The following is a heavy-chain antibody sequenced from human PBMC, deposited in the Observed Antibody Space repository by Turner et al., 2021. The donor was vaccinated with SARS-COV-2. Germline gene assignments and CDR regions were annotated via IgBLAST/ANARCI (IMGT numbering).Heavy chain of an antibody. V-gene: IGHV1-46*01. CDR3: ATVVGAV. D-gene: IGHD6-6*01. CDR2: IHPSDGRT. Sequence: QVQVVQSGEEGKKPGASVKLSCKASGYNVTTYYIHWVRQAPVQGLGWMVIIHPSDGRTDYPQRFQGRVTMTMDTSTITVHMELSSLLSEDTAVYSCATVVGAVWGQGTLVIVSS. CDR1: GYNVTTYY. J-gene: IGHJ4*02.